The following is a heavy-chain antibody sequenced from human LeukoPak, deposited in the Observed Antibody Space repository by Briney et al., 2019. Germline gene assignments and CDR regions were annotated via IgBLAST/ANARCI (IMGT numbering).Heavy chain of an antibody. D-gene: IGHD3-16*01. CDR1: GYTFTSYG. CDR3: ARGRTGGRYYYYHYMDV. Sequence: ASVKVSCKASGYTFTSYGISWVRQAPGQGLEWMGWISAYNGNTNYAQKLQGRVTMTTDTSTSTAYMELSSLRSVDTAVYYCARGRTGGRYYYYHYMDVWGKGTTVTISS. V-gene: IGHV1-18*01. CDR2: ISAYNGNT. J-gene: IGHJ6*03.